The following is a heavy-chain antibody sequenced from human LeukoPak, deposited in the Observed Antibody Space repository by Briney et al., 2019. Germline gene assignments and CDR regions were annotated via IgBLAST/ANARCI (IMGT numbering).Heavy chain of an antibody. CDR2: INHSGST. CDR1: GGSFSGYY. J-gene: IGHJ4*02. V-gene: IGHV4-34*01. CDR3: ARGMDYGDYANYFDY. D-gene: IGHD4-17*01. Sequence: PSETLSLTCAVYGGSFSGYYWSWIRQPPGKGLEWIGEINHSGSTNYNPSLKSRVTISVDTSKNQFSLKLSSVTAAETAVYYCARGMDYGDYANYFDYWGQGTLVTVSS.